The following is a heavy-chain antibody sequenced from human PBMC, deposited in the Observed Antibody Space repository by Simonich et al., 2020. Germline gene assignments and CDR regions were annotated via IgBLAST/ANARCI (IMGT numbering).Heavy chain of an antibody. CDR3: ERETSYYGSGSYYFDY. J-gene: IGHJ4*02. CDR1: GFPFSSYS. CDR2: IIIISSYI. D-gene: IGHD3-10*01. V-gene: IGHV3-21*01. Sequence: GGLFKPGWSLRLSCAASGFPFSSYSMNWVRKAQGKRLELVSSIIIISSYIYYAESVKCRFTISRDNAKNLLYLQMNSLRAEDTAVYYCERETSYYGSGSYYFDYWGQGTLVTVSS.